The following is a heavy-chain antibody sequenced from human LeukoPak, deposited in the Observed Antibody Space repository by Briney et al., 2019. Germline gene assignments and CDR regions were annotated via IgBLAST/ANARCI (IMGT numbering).Heavy chain of an antibody. V-gene: IGHV3-21*01. CDR1: GFTFSDYS. D-gene: IGHD3-10*01. CDR2: ISSSGSHI. CDR3: ARGDLAITLLRGVIAY. J-gene: IGHJ4*02. Sequence: GRSLRLSCAASGFTFSDYSMNWVRQAPGKGLEWVSYISSSGSHINYADSVKGRFTISRDNAKNSLYLQMNSLRAEDTAVYYCARGDLAITLLRGVIAYWGQGTLVTVSS.